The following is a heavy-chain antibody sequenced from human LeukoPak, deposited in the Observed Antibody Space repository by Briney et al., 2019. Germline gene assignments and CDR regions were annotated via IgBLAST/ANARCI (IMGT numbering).Heavy chain of an antibody. D-gene: IGHD1-26*01. CDR2: IHSSGAT. Sequence: PSETLSLTCSVSDGSNNSYYWRWIRPPPGKGLEWIGYIHSSGATHYNPSLKSRVTTSLDTSKNQFSLKLSSVTAADTAVYYCARLGSYSDHWGQGTLVTVSS. CDR1: DGSNNSYY. V-gene: IGHV4-4*09. CDR3: ARLGSYSDH. J-gene: IGHJ5*02.